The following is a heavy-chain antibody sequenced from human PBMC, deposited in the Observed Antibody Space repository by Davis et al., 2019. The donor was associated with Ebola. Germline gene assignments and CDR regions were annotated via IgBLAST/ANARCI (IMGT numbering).Heavy chain of an antibody. V-gene: IGHV4-34*01. Sequence: PSETLSLTCAVYGGSFSGYYWSWIRQPPGKGLEWIGEINHSGSTNYNPSLKSRVTISVDTSKNQFSLKLSSVTAADTAVYYCARAGGASSSWYFRYFDYWGQGTLVTVSS. CDR3: ARAGGASSSWYFRYFDY. CDR2: INHSGST. D-gene: IGHD6-13*01. J-gene: IGHJ4*02. CDR1: GGSFSGYY.